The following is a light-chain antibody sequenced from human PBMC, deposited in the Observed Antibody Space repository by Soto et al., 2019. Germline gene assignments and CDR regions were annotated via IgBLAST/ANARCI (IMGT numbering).Light chain of an antibody. V-gene: IGKV3-20*01. J-gene: IGKJ2*01. CDR1: QSVSSSY. CDR2: GAS. CDR3: QQYGSSPPYT. Sequence: EIVLTQSPGTLSLSPGERATLSCRASQSVSSSYLDWYQQKPGQAPRLLIYGASSRATGIPDRFSGRGAGTDCTLTISRLEPVDFAVYYCQQYGSSPPYTFGQGTKLEIK.